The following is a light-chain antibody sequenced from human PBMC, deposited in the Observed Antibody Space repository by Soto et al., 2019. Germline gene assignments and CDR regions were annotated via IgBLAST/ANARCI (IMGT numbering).Light chain of an antibody. CDR2: GAS. J-gene: IGKJ1*01. CDR3: QQYGSSLWP. V-gene: IGKV3-20*01. CDR1: QSVSSSY. Sequence: EIVLTQSPGTLSLSPGERATLSCRASQSVSSSYLAWYQQKPGQAPRLLIYGASSRATGIPDRFSGSGSGTDFTLTISRLELEDFAVYSCQQYGSSLWPFGQGSKGDI.